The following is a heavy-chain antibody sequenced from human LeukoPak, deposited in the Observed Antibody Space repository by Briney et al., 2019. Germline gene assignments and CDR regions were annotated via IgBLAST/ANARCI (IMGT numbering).Heavy chain of an antibody. CDR1: GFTFSSYA. V-gene: IGHV3-23*01. J-gene: IGHJ3*02. Sequence: GGSLRLSCAAPGFTFSSYAMSWVRQAPGKGLEWVSAISGSGGSTYYADSVKGRFTISRDNTKNTLYLQMNSLRAEYTALYYCAKAPTTVTNDAFDIWGQGTMVTVSS. CDR3: AKAPTTVTNDAFDI. CDR2: ISGSGGST. D-gene: IGHD4-17*01.